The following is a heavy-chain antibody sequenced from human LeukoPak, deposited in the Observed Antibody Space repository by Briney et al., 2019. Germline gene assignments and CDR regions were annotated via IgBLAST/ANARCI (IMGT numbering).Heavy chain of an antibody. V-gene: IGHV3-30*02. CDR2: IRYDGSNK. Sequence: GGSLRLSCAASGFTFSSYGMHWVRQAPGKGLEWVAFIRYDGSNKYFADSVKGRFTISRDNSKNTLYLQMNSLRAEDTAVYYCAKASSGPRTHFDYWGQGTLVTVSS. CDR3: AKASSGPRTHFDY. CDR1: GFTFSSYG. D-gene: IGHD1-14*01. J-gene: IGHJ4*02.